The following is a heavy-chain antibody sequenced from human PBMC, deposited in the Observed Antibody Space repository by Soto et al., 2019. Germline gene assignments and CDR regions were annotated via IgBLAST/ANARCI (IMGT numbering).Heavy chain of an antibody. V-gene: IGHV3-9*01. CDR2: ISWNSNII. CDR1: GFTFDDYA. Sequence: EVQLVESGGGLVQPGRSLRLSCAASGFTFDDYAMHWVRRVPGKGLEWVSSISWNSNIIGYADSVKGRFTISRDNAKTSLYLQMNSLRPEDTALYYCAKGGPDGFCSGGRCYFDYWGQGTLFTVSS. CDR3: AKGGPDGFCSGGRCYFDY. J-gene: IGHJ4*02. D-gene: IGHD2-15*01.